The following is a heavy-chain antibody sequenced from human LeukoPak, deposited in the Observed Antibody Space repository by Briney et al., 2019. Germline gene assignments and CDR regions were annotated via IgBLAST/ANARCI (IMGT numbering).Heavy chain of an antibody. D-gene: IGHD4-17*01. CDR3: ARDKGSDYATDWFDP. J-gene: IGHJ5*02. V-gene: IGHV1-2*02. CDR1: GYTFTGYY. Sequence: ASVKVSCKASGYTFTGYYMHWVRQAPGQGLEWMGWINPNSGGTNYAQKFQGRVTMTMDTSISTAYMALSRLRSDDTAVYYCARDKGSDYATDWFDPWGKGTLVTVSS. CDR2: INPNSGGT.